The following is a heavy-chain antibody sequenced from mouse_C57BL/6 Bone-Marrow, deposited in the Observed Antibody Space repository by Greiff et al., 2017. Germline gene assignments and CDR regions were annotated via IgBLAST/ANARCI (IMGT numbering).Heavy chain of an antibody. D-gene: IGHD1-1*01. CDR2: IYPRSGNT. V-gene: IGHV1-81*01. CDR3: AIYYYGNRFAY. CDR1: GYTFTSYG. Sequence: PLQQSGAELARPGASVKLSCKASGYTFTSYGISWVKQRTGQGLEWIGEIYPRSGNTYYNEKFKGKATLTADKSSSTAYMELRSLTSEDSAVYFCAIYYYGNRFAYWGQGTLVTVSA. J-gene: IGHJ3*01.